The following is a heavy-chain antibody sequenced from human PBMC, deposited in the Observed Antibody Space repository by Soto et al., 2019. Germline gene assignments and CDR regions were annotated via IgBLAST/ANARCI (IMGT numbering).Heavy chain of an antibody. CDR3: ARASCSSTSCYPPYSYGIDV. V-gene: IGHV4-31*03. CDR1: GGSISSGGSY. D-gene: IGHD2-2*01. J-gene: IGHJ6*02. CDR2: IYYSGST. Sequence: PSETMSLTCTVSGGSISSGGSYWSWIRQHPGKGLEWIGYIYYSGSTYYNPSLKSRLTISVDTSKSQFSLKLSSLTAADTAVYYCARASCSSTSCYPPYSYGIDVWGQGITVTVSS.